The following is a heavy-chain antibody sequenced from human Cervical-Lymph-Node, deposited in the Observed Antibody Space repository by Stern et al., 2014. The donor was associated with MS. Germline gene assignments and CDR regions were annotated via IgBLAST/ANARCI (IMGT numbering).Heavy chain of an antibody. CDR2: IVHPFGKP. CDR1: GGTFSNYA. V-gene: IGHV1-69*01. Sequence: VQLVESGAEVQKPGSSVKVSCKASGGTFSNYATSWVRQAPGQGLEWMGGIVHPFGKPNYAQKFQGRVTITADESTSTAYMDLSSLRSEDTAVYYCASPLTATSVPFGYYGMDVWGQGTTVTVS. J-gene: IGHJ6*02. D-gene: IGHD4-17*01. CDR3: ASPLTATSVPFGYYGMDV.